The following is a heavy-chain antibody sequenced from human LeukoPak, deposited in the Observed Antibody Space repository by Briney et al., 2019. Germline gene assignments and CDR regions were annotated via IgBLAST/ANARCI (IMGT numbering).Heavy chain of an antibody. J-gene: IGHJ5*02. CDR2: IYDGGST. D-gene: IGHD3-10*01. Sequence: PSETLSLTCTVSGGSVNSYYLSWIRQPAGKTLEWVGRIYDGGSTNYNPSLKSRVTMSVAPSKKQISMKLKSVTAAGTAVYYCARDSGTSGEVKFDPWGQGALVTVSS. V-gene: IGHV4-4*07. CDR3: ARDSGTSGEVKFDP. CDR1: GGSVNSYY.